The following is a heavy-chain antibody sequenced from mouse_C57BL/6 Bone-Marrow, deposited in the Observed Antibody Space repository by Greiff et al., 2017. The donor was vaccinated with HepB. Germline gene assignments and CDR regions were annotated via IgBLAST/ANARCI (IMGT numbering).Heavy chain of an antibody. V-gene: IGHV5-9-1*02. CDR3: TRARYYYGSSPFAY. CDR2: ISSGGDYI. D-gene: IGHD1-1*01. Sequence: EVQGVESGEGLVKPGGSLKLSCAASGFTFSSYAMSWVRQTPEKRLEWVAYISSGGDYIYYADTVKGRFTISRDNARNTLYLKMSSLKSEDTAMYYCTRARYYYGSSPFAYWGQGTLVTVSA. J-gene: IGHJ3*01. CDR1: GFTFSSYA.